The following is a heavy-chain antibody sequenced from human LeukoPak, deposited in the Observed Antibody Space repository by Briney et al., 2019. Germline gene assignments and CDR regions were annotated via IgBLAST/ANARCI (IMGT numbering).Heavy chain of an antibody. V-gene: IGHV4-31*03. CDR1: GGSVNNGPYY. Sequence: SQTLSLTCTVSGGSVNNGPYYWSWIRQHPGKGLEWIGYISYTGGTYYNPSLESRVSMSVDTSKNQFSLKLSSVTAADTAVYYCARGLLFSWFDPWGQGTLVTVSS. CDR3: ARGLLFSWFDP. J-gene: IGHJ5*02. CDR2: ISYTGGT. D-gene: IGHD2-21*02.